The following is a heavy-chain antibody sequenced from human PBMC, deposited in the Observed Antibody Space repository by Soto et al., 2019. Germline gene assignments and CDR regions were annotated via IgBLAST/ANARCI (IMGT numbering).Heavy chain of an antibody. CDR1: GGTFSSYT. Sequence: SVKVSCKASGGTFSSYTISWVRQAPGQGLEWMGRIIPILGIANYAQKFQGRVTITADKSTSTAYMELSSLRSEDTAVYYCAREFTRYYDILTGGSLDIWGQGTLVTVSS. J-gene: IGHJ3*02. CDR3: AREFTRYYDILTGGSLDI. D-gene: IGHD3-9*01. V-gene: IGHV1-69*04. CDR2: IIPILGIA.